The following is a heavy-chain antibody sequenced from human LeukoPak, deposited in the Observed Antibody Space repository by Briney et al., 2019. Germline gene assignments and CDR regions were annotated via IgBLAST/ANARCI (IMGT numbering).Heavy chain of an antibody. CDR3: ARGRGRPVPAAMWGDSLLRYFDWLLDY. CDR1: GYSISSGYY. CDR2: IYHSGST. V-gene: IGHV4-38-2*01. D-gene: IGHD3-9*01. Sequence: PSETLSLTCAVSGYSISSGYYWGWIRQPPGKGLEWIGSIYHSGSTYYNPSLKSRVTISVDTSKNQFSLKLSSVTAADTAVYYCARGRGRPVPAAMWGDSLLRYFDWLLDYWGQGTLVTVSS. J-gene: IGHJ4*02.